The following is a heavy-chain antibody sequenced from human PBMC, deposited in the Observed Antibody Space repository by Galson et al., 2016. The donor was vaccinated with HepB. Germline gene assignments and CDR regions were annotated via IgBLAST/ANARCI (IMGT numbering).Heavy chain of an antibody. CDR2: ISSSRTYI. V-gene: IGHV3-21*01. CDR1: GFIFSSYS. Sequence: SLRLSCAASGFIFSSYSMNWVRQAPGKGLEWVSSISSSRTYIYYANSVKGRFTISRDNAKNSLYLQMNSLRAEDTAVYYCATDDYGGNVVYWGQGTLVTVSS. J-gene: IGHJ4*02. D-gene: IGHD4-23*01. CDR3: ATDDYGGNVVY.